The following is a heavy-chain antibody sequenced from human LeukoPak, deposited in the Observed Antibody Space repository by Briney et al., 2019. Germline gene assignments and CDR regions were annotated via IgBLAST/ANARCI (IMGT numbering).Heavy chain of an antibody. J-gene: IGHJ3*02. Sequence: NSGGSLRLSCAASGFTFSSYIMNWVRQAPGKGLEWVSSISSSSNHIYYADSMKGRFTISRDNAKNSLFLQMNTLRAEDTAVYYCAREDASAFDIWGQGTMVSVSS. CDR3: AREDASAFDI. CDR2: ISSSSNHI. V-gene: IGHV3-21*01. CDR1: GFTFSSYI.